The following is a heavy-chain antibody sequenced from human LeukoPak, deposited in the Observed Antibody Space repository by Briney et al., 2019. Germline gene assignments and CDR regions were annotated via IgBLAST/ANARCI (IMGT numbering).Heavy chain of an antibody. CDR2: IKQDGSEK. CDR1: GFTFSNYW. D-gene: IGHD5-12*01. CDR3: TRDSGYNAFDI. J-gene: IGHJ3*02. V-gene: IGHV3-7*01. Sequence: PGGSLRLSCAASGFTFSNYWMSWVRQAPGKGLEWVANIKQDGSEKYYVNSVKGRFTISRDDAKNSLYLQMNSLRAEDTAVYYCTRDSGYNAFDIWGQGTMVTVSS.